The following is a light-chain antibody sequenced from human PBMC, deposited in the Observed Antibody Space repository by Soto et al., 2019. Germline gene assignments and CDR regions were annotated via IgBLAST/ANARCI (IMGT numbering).Light chain of an antibody. CDR3: QQYKSFSLT. J-gene: IGKJ4*01. CDR2: KTS. V-gene: IGKV1-5*03. Sequence: DIQMTHSPSTLSASVGDRVTITCRASPSVSSWLAWYQQQPGKAPKLLISKTSNLESGVPSRFSGSGSGTEFSLTISRLQPDDFATYYCQQYKSFSLTFGGGTRVDVK. CDR1: PSVSSW.